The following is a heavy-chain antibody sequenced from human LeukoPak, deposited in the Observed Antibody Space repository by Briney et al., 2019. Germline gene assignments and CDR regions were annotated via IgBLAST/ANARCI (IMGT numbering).Heavy chain of an antibody. Sequence: GGSLRLSCAASGFTFSTYTMSWVRQAPGKGLEWVSAISGSGGNTYYADSVKGRFTISRDNSKNTLYLQMDSLRADDTAVYYCAKAAFSRTSYFDYWGQGTLVTASS. D-gene: IGHD3-3*02. CDR1: GFTFSTYT. CDR2: ISGSGGNT. CDR3: AKAAFSRTSYFDY. V-gene: IGHV3-23*01. J-gene: IGHJ4*02.